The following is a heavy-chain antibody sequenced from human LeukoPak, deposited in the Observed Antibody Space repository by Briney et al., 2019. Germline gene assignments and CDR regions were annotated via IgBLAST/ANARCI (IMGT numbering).Heavy chain of an antibody. V-gene: IGHV4-59*08. CDR1: GGSINSYY. J-gene: IGHJ4*02. Sequence: PSETQSLTCTVSGGSINSYYWSWIRQPPGKGLEWSGYIYYSGMTDYNPSLKSRVTISVDTSKNQFSLKLSSVTAADTAMYYCARHRIAAAGTYFDYWGQGTLVTVSS. CDR2: IYYSGMT. D-gene: IGHD6-13*01. CDR3: ARHRIAAAGTYFDY.